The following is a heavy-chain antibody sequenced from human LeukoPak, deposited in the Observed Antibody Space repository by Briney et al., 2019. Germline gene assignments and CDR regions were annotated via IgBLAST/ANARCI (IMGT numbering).Heavy chain of an antibody. D-gene: IGHD6-13*01. CDR2: MNPNSGNT. Sequence: GASVKVSCKISGYTFSTYDINWVRQASGQGLEWMGWMNPNSGNTHYAQKFQGRVTITRNTSISTAYMELSSLRSEDTAVYFCARGQYSSSWYPFDTWGQGTLVTVSS. CDR1: GYTFSTYD. V-gene: IGHV1-8*03. CDR3: ARGQYSSSWYPFDT. J-gene: IGHJ5*02.